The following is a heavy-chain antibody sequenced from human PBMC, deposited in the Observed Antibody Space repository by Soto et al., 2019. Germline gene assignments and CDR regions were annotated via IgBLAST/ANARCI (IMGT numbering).Heavy chain of an antibody. V-gene: IGHV3-23*01. Sequence: PGGSLRLSCAASGFTFSSYAMSWVRQAPGKGLEWVSVISGSGGSTHYADSVKGRFTISRDNSRNTLFLQMNSLRAEDTAVYYCARDYYKYYDSSGYYRSPAYWGQGTLVTVSS. J-gene: IGHJ4*02. CDR1: GFTFSSYA. CDR2: ISGSGGST. D-gene: IGHD3-22*01. CDR3: ARDYYKYYDSSGYYRSPAY.